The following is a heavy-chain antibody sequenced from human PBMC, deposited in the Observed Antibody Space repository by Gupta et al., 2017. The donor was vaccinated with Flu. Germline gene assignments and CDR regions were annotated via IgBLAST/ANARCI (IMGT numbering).Heavy chain of an antibody. CDR2: IYYSGST. Sequence: QSPGKGLEWIGYIYYSGSTNYNPSLKSRVTISVDTSKNQFSLKLSSVTAADTAVYYCARGTIFGVVTYYFDYWGQGTLGHRLL. V-gene: IGHV4-59*01. J-gene: IGHJ4*02. D-gene: IGHD3-3*01. CDR3: ARGTIFGVVTYYFDY.